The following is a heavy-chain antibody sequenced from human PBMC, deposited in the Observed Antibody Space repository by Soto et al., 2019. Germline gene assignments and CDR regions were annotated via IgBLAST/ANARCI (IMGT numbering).Heavy chain of an antibody. CDR3: ARGVGSGRDYGLDV. Sequence: QVQLQQWGAGLLKPSETLSLTCAVSGESFSDYFWSWIRQPPGKGLAWIGESDQTGRTNYNPSLKSPVIMSVDTSKNQFARNLSSVTAADTAMYYCARGVGSGRDYGLDVWGQGTTGTVS. CDR2: SDQTGRT. D-gene: IGHD3-10*01. CDR1: GESFSDYF. J-gene: IGHJ6*02. V-gene: IGHV4-34*01.